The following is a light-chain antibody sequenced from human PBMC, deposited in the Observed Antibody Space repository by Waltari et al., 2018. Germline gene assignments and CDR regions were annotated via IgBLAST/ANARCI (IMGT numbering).Light chain of an antibody. CDR3: YSAADNNGV. CDR2: QDS. CDR1: VLANKY. Sequence: SYELTQQYSVSVSPGQTARITCSGDVLANKYARWFKQKPGQAPVLLIYQDSERPSGIPERFSGSSSGTTVTLTISGAQVEDEADYYGYSAADNNGVFGGGTKLTVL. J-gene: IGLJ3*02. V-gene: IGLV3-27*01.